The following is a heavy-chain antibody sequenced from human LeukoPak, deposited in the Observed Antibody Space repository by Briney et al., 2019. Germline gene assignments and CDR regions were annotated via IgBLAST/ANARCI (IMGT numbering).Heavy chain of an antibody. CDR2: LSPDGSST. CDR1: GSTFSGYW. J-gene: IGHJ5*02. V-gene: IGHV3-74*01. D-gene: IGHD5-24*01. Sequence: PGGSLRLSCAASGSTFSGYWMQWVRQAPGKGLVWVSRLSPDGSSTTSADSVRGRFTISRDNAKHTLYLHNGSLRAEDADVCYRPRMSREAPGLPDLWGQGTLVTVSS. CDR3: PRMSREAPGLPDL.